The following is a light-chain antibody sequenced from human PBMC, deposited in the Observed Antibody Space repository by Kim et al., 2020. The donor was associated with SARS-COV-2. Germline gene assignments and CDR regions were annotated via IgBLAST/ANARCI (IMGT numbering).Light chain of an antibody. CDR2: QDN. V-gene: IGLV3-1*01. Sequence: SYELTQPPSVSVSPGQTASITCSGDELGDKYACWYQQKPGQSPVLVIYQDNKRPSGIPERFSGSNSGNTATLTISGTQAVDEADYYCQAWDSSTLVFG. J-gene: IGLJ2*01. CDR3: QAWDSSTLV. CDR1: ELGDKY.